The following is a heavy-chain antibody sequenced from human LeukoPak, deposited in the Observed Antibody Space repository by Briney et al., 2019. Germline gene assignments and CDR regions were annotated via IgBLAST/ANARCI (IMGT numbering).Heavy chain of an antibody. CDR1: GYSLSSGYY. D-gene: IGHD6-13*01. V-gene: IGHV4-38-2*01. CDR3: ALSPLGAAGTWSGLFDY. J-gene: IGHJ4*02. CDR2: NSPSGST. Sequence: PSETLSLTCAVSGYSLSSGYYWGWIRQPPGKGLEWIGRNSPSGSTFYNPSIKSRVTISVDTSKTLFSLKLRSVTAAGTAVYYCALSPLGAAGTWSGLFDYWGQGTLVTVSS.